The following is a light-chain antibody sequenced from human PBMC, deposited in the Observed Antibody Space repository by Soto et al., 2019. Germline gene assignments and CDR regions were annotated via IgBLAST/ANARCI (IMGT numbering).Light chain of an antibody. J-gene: IGKJ1*01. CDR3: QHYGSSPWT. CDR1: QTVSGRY. CDR2: DAS. Sequence: EIVLTQSAGTLSLSPGERATLSCRASQTVSGRYLAWFQQKPGQTPRLLIYDASTRAAGVPDRFSGSGSGTDFSLTINRLEPEDFAVYYCQHYGSSPWTFCQGTKVEIK. V-gene: IGKV3-20*01.